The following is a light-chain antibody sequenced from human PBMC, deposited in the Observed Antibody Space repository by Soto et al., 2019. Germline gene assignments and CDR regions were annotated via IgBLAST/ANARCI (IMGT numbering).Light chain of an antibody. J-gene: IGLJ3*02. CDR3: QTWGTGIQV. Sequence: QAVVTQSPSASASLGASVKLTCTLSSGHSSYAIAWHQQQPEKGPRYLMKLNSDDSHSKGDGIPDRFSGSSSGAERYLTISSLQSEDEADYYCQTWGTGIQVFGRGTKLTVL. V-gene: IGLV4-69*01. CDR1: SGHSSYA. CDR2: LNSDDSH.